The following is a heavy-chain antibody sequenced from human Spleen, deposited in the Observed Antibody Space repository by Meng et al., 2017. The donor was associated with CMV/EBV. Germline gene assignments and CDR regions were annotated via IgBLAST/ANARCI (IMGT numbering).Heavy chain of an antibody. CDR3: AREIYPYAHAFDI. D-gene: IGHD2-2*01. CDR2: ISSSSSTI. V-gene: IGHV3-48*04. J-gene: IGHJ3*02. Sequence: GESLKISCAASGFTFSSYSMNWVRQAPGKGLEWVSYISSSSSTIYYADSVKGRFTISRDNAKNSLYLQMNSLRAEDTAVYYCAREIYPYAHAFDIWGQGTMVTVSS. CDR1: GFTFSSYS.